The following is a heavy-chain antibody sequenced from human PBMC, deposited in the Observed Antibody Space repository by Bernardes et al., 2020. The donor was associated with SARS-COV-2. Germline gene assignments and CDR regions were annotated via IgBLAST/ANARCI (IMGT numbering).Heavy chain of an antibody. CDR1: GGSVISYY. V-gene: IGHV4-59*02. CDR3: ARVVLSGYSDY. D-gene: IGHD2-8*02. CDR2: VYYSGST. J-gene: IGHJ4*02. Sequence: SETLSLTCTVSGGSVISYYWSWIRQPPGKGLEWIGYVYYSGSTKYNPSLKSRVTVSVDTSKNQFSLHLSSVTAADTAVYYCARVVLSGYSDYWGQGTLVTVSS.